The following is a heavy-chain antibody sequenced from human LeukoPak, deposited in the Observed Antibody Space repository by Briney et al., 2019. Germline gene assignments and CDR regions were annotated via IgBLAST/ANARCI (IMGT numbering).Heavy chain of an antibody. CDR3: AHSMGAAARENYYYYYYMDV. D-gene: IGHD6-13*01. CDR2: IYYSGST. Sequence: PSETLSLTCTVSGGSISSGGYYWSWIRQHPGKGLEWIGYIYYSGSTYYNPSLKSRVTISVDTSKNQFSLKLSSVTAADTAVYYCAHSMGAAARENYYYYYYMDVWGKGTTVTVSS. J-gene: IGHJ6*03. CDR1: GGSISSGGYY. V-gene: IGHV4-31*03.